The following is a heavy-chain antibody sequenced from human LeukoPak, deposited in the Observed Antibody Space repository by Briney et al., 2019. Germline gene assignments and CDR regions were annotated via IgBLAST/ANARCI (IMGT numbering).Heavy chain of an antibody. Sequence: SQTLSLTCTVSGGSISSGGSYWSWIRQHPGKGLEWIGYIYYSGSTYYNPSLKSRVTISVDTSKNQFSLKLSSVTAADTAVYYCARDQGRYSGYDHYFDYWGQGTLVTVSS. V-gene: IGHV4-31*03. CDR1: GGSISSGGSY. CDR3: ARDQGRYSGYDHYFDY. D-gene: IGHD5-12*01. J-gene: IGHJ4*02. CDR2: IYYSGST.